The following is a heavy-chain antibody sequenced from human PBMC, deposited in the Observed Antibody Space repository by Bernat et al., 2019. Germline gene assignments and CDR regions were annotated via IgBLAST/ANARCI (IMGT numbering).Heavy chain of an antibody. CDR3: ARVSLYGAPASAMDV. D-gene: IGHD4-17*01. J-gene: IGHJ6*02. Sequence: QVQLVESGGGVVQPERSLTLSCEASKFTFSSYGMHWVRQASGKGLEWVAVIWHDGSNENYADSAKGRFTISRDNSKNTLYLQMNNLRAEDTAVYYCARVSLYGAPASAMDVWGQGTTVTVSS. CDR2: IWHDGSNE. CDR1: KFTFSSYG. V-gene: IGHV3-33*01.